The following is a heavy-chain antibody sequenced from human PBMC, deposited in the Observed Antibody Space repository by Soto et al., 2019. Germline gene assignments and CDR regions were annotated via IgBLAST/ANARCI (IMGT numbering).Heavy chain of an antibody. CDR3: ARWDCSSTSCYYDY. Sequence: QVQLVQSGAEVKKPGASVKVSCKASGYTFTSYAMHWVRQAPGQRLEWMGWINAGNGNTKYSQKFQGRVTITRDTXXSTAYMELSSLRSEDTAVYYCARWDCSSTSCYYDYWGQGTLVTVSS. CDR2: INAGNGNT. J-gene: IGHJ4*02. CDR1: GYTFTSYA. D-gene: IGHD2-2*01. V-gene: IGHV1-3*01.